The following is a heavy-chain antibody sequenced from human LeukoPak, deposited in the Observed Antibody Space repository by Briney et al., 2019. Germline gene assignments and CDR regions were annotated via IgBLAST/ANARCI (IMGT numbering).Heavy chain of an antibody. Sequence: ASVKVSCKASGYTFTGYYMHWVRQAPGQGLEWMGWMNPNSGNTGYAQKFQGRVTMTRNTSISTAYMELSSLRSEDTAVYYCARGVSSSWYPYYYYYYYMDVWGKGTTVTISS. V-gene: IGHV1-8*02. J-gene: IGHJ6*03. CDR1: GYTFTGYY. CDR2: MNPNSGNT. D-gene: IGHD6-13*01. CDR3: ARGVSSSWYPYYYYYYYMDV.